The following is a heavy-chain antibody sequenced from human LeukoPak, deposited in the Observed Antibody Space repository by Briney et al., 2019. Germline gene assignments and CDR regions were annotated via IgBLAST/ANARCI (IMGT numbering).Heavy chain of an antibody. Sequence: QPGGSLRLSCAASGFIFSSYGMHWVRQAPGKGLEWVAVIWYDGSNKYYADSVKGRFTISRDNSKNTLYLQMNSLRAEDTAVYYCARAGMTVAGPYYYGMDVWGQGTTVTVSS. CDR2: IWYDGSNK. V-gene: IGHV3-33*01. CDR3: ARAGMTVAGPYYYGMDV. CDR1: GFIFSSYG. J-gene: IGHJ6*02. D-gene: IGHD6-13*01.